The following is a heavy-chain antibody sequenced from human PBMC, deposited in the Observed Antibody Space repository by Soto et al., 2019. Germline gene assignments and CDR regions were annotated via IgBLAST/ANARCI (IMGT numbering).Heavy chain of an antibody. CDR3: ARGLALRRYGDYPPAFDI. CDR1: GGSFSGYY. Sequence: QVQLQQWGAGLLKPSETLSLTCAVYGGSFSGYYWSWIRQPPGKGLEWIGEINHSGSTNYNPSLKRRVTISVDTSKNQFSLKLRSVTAADTAVYYCARGLALRRYGDYPPAFDIWGQGTMVTVSS. V-gene: IGHV4-34*01. D-gene: IGHD4-17*01. J-gene: IGHJ3*02. CDR2: INHSGST.